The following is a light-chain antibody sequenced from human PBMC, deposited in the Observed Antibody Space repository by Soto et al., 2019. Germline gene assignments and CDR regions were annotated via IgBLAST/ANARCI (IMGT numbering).Light chain of an antibody. CDR2: AAS. J-gene: IGKJ2*01. CDR1: QGISTY. V-gene: IGKV1-9*01. CDR3: HQLNSYPLYT. Sequence: DIQLTQSPSFLSASVGDRVTITCRASQGISTYLAWYQQKPGKAPKLLIYAASTLQSGVPSRFRGSGSGAEFTLTISSLQPEDFATYYCHQLNSYPLYTFGQGTKLEIK.